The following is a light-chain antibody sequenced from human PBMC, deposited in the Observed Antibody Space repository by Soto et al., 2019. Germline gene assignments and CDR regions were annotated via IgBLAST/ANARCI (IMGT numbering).Light chain of an antibody. CDR3: QQTYSTPRT. CDR1: QSVSSN. Sequence: EIVMTQSAATLSVSPGERATLSCRASQSVSSNLAWYQQKPGQAPRLLIYGASTRATGIPARFSGSGSGTEFTLTISSLEPEDFATYYCQQTYSTPRTFGQGTKVDIK. CDR2: GAS. J-gene: IGKJ1*01. V-gene: IGKV3-15*01.